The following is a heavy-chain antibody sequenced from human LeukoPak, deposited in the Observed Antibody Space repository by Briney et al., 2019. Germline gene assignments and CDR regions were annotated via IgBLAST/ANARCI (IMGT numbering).Heavy chain of an antibody. J-gene: IGHJ6*02. D-gene: IGHD4-17*01. CDR1: GFTFTSSA. CDR2: IVVGSGNT. Sequence: SVKVSCKASGFTFTSSAVQWVRQARGQRLEWIGWIVVGSGNTNYAQRFQERVTFTRDMSTSTAYMELSSLRSEDTAVYYCAAPAYGDYSGVYYYYGMDVWGQGTTVTVSS. V-gene: IGHV1-58*01. CDR3: AAPAYGDYSGVYYYYGMDV.